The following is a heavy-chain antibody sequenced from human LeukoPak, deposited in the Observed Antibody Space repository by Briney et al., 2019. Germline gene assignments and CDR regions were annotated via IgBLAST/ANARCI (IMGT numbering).Heavy chain of an antibody. CDR3: ARDQLRGAAGRYYYNGMDV. Sequence: SETLSLTCTVSGGSISCSSYYWGWIRQPPGKGLEWIGSIYYSESTCYNPSLKSRVTISVDTSKNQFSLKLSSVTAADTAVYYCARDQLRGAAGRYYYNGMDVGAKGPRSPSP. D-gene: IGHD6-13*01. V-gene: IGHV4-39*07. CDR2: IYYSEST. J-gene: IGHJ6*02. CDR1: GGSISCSSYY.